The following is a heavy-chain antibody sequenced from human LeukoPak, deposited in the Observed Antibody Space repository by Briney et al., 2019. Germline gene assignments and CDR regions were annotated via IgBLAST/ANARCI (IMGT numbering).Heavy chain of an antibody. CDR2: IYTSGST. D-gene: IGHD3-10*01. J-gene: IGHJ4*02. Sequence: SETLSLTCTVSGGSISSYYWSWIRQPAGKGLEWIGRIYTSGSTNYNPSLKSRVTLSVDTSKNQFSLKLSSVTAADPAVFYCGREAAMVRGVTYYYFDYWGQGTLVTVSS. CDR1: GGSISSYY. V-gene: IGHV4-4*07. CDR3: GREAAMVRGVTYYYFDY.